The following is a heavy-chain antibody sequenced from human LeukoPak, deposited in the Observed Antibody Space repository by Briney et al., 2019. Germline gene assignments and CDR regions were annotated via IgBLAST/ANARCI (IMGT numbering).Heavy chain of an antibody. Sequence: GESLKISCKGSGYSFTSYWIGWVRQMPGKGLEWMGIIYPGDSDTRYSPSFQGQVTISADKSISTAYLQWSSLKASDTAMYYCAGLDTAMALLDAFDIWGQGTMVTVSS. J-gene: IGHJ3*02. CDR1: GYSFTSYW. CDR3: AGLDTAMALLDAFDI. D-gene: IGHD5-18*01. CDR2: IYPGDSDT. V-gene: IGHV5-51*01.